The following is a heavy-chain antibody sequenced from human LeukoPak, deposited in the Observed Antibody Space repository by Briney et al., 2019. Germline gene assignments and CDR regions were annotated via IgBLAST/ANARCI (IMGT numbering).Heavy chain of an antibody. CDR2: IYPGDSDT. V-gene: IGHV5-51*01. CDR1: GYSFTSYW. CDR3: ARPPYCSSTSCYPFDY. Sequence: GESLKISCKGSGYSFTSYWIGWVRQMPGKGLEWMGIIYPGDSDTRYSPSFQGQVTISADKSNSTAYLQWSSLKASDTAMYYRARPPYCSSTSCYPFDYWGQGTLVTVSS. J-gene: IGHJ4*02. D-gene: IGHD2-2*01.